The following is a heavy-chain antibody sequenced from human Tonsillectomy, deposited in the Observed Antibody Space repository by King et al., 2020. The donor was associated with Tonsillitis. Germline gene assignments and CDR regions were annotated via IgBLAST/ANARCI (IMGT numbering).Heavy chain of an antibody. CDR2: IHYSGGI. CDR1: GASITDYY. V-gene: IGHV4-59*08. Sequence: VQLPQSGPGLVKPSETLSLTCTVSGASITDYYWTWIRQPPGRGLEWIGHIHYSGGIDYNPSLKSRLTISVDTSSNQFSLKLRSVTASDTAVYFCATMGADPYYYFGMDVWGQGTTVTVSS. J-gene: IGHJ6*02. D-gene: IGHD4/OR15-4a*01. CDR3: ATMGADPYYYFGMDV.